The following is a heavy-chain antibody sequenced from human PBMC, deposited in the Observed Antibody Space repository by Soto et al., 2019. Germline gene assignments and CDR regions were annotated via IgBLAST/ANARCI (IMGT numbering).Heavy chain of an antibody. CDR1: GYTFTSYG. CDR3: ARDPRLVAYCGGDCYSRLYI. Sequence: GASVKVSCKASGYTFTSYGISWVRQAPGQGLEWMGWISAYNGNTNYAQKLQGRVTMTRNTSISTAYMELSSLRSEDTAVYYCARDPRLVAYCGGDCYSRLYIWGQGTMVPVSS. D-gene: IGHD2-21*02. CDR2: ISAYNGNT. J-gene: IGHJ3*02. V-gene: IGHV1-18*01.